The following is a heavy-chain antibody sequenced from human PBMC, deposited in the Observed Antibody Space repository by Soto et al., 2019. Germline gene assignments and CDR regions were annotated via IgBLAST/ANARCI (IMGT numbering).Heavy chain of an antibody. CDR2: VYFSGNT. Sequence: LSLTCTVSGGSLSSYYWTWIRQSPGKGLEWIGYVYFSGNTNYNPSLKSRVAISIDTSKNPFSLRLASVTAADTAFYYCGSVRPSGYVLSWGQGTLVTVSS. D-gene: IGHD6-25*01. J-gene: IGHJ5*02. CDR3: GSVRPSGYVLS. V-gene: IGHV4-59*01. CDR1: GGSLSSYY.